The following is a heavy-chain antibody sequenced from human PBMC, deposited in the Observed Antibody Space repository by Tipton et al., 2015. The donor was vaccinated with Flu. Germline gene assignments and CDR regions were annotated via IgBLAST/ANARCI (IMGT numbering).Heavy chain of an antibody. D-gene: IGHD3-3*02. CDR1: GGSISSYY. CDR2: IYSSGST. Sequence: TLSLTCTVSGGSISSYYWSWIRQPAGKGLEWIGRIYSSGSTSYNPSLKSRVTISVDTSKNQFSLKLSSVTAADTAVYYCARGISGSLRSYYYYGMDVWGQGTTVTVSS. J-gene: IGHJ6*02. V-gene: IGHV4-4*07. CDR3: ARGISGSLRSYYYYGMDV.